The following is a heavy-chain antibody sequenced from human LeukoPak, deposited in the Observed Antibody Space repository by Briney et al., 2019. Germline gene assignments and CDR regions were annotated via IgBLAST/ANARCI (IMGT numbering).Heavy chain of an antibody. CDR1: GFTFSSYG. V-gene: IGHV3-30*18. CDR3: AKDPGKFWSGHDY. J-gene: IGHJ4*02. Sequence: GGSLRLSCEASGFTFSSYGMHWVRQAPGKGLEWVAVISYDGSNKYYADSVKGRFTISRDNSKNTLYLQMNSLRGEDTAVYYCAKDPGKFWSGHDYWGQGTLVTVSS. D-gene: IGHD3-3*01. CDR2: ISYDGSNK.